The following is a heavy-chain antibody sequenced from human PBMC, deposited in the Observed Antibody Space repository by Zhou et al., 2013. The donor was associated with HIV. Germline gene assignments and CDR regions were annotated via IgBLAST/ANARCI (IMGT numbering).Heavy chain of an antibody. V-gene: IGHV1-69*15. CDR1: GGTFSSHA. Sequence: QVQLVQSGAEVKKPGSSAKVSCKASGGTFSSHAINWVRQAPGQGLEWMGRIIPMFGTPNYARKFQGRVTITADESTSTAYMELSSLRSEDTAVYYCSRDPNLGHYWGQGTLVTVSS. CDR2: IIPMFGTP. D-gene: IGHD1-26*01. CDR3: SRDPNLGHY. J-gene: IGHJ4*02.